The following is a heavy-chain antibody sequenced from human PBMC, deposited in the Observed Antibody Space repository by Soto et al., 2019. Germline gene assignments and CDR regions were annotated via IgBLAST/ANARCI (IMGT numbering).Heavy chain of an antibody. CDR3: AKAGGYSYGYYAFDI. CDR2: ISWNSGSI. D-gene: IGHD5-18*01. J-gene: IGHJ3*02. Sequence: QAGGSLRLSCAASGFTFDDYAMHWVRQAPGKGLEWVSGISWNSGSIGYADSVKGRFTISRDNAKNSLYLQMNSLRAEDTALYYCAKAGGYSYGYYAFDIWGQGTMVTVSS. CDR1: GFTFDDYA. V-gene: IGHV3-9*01.